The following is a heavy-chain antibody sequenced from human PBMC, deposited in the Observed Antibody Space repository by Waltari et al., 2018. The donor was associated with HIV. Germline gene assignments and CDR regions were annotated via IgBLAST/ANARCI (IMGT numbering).Heavy chain of an antibody. CDR1: GGSISSSSYY. V-gene: IGHV4-39*01. CDR2: IYYSGST. J-gene: IGHJ3*02. CDR3: ARPSGYYGSGRPIDAFDI. Sequence: QLQLQESGPGLVKPSETLSLTCTVSGGSISSSSYYWGWIRQPPGKGLEWIGSIYYSGSTYYNPSLKSRVTISVDTSKNQFSLKLSSVTAADTAVYYCARPSGYYGSGRPIDAFDIWGQGTMVTVSS. D-gene: IGHD3-10*01.